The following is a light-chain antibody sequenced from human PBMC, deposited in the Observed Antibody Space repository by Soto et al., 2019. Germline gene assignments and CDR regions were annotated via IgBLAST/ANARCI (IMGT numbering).Light chain of an antibody. CDR3: STWDDSLSGLI. Sequence: SVLAQPPSASGTPGQTVTISCSGGSSNIKTNGVSWYQQVPGAAPKLLIYSNSQRPSGAPDRFSGSKSGTSASLAISGLQSEDEATYHCSTWDDSLSGLIFGGGTKLTVL. J-gene: IGLJ2*01. CDR2: SNS. V-gene: IGLV1-44*01. CDR1: SSNIKTNG.